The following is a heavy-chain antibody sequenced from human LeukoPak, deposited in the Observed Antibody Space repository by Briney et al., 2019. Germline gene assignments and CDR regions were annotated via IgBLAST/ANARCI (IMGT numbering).Heavy chain of an antibody. CDR1: GGSFSGYY. CDR2: INQSGST. J-gene: IGHJ4*02. CDR3: ARGLNPDY. V-gene: IGHV4-34*01. Sequence: SETLSLTCAVYGGSFSGYYWSWIRQPPEKGLEWIGEINQSGSTNYNPSLKSRVTISVDTSKNQFSLKLSSVTAADTAVYYCARGLNPDYWGQGTLVTVSS.